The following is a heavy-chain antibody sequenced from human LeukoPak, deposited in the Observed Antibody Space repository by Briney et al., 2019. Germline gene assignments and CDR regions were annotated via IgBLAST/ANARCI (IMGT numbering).Heavy chain of an antibody. D-gene: IGHD3-9*01. J-gene: IGHJ4*02. Sequence: ASVKVSCKASGYTFTSYAMHWVRQAPGQRLEWMGWISAYNGNTNYAQKLQGRVTMTTDTSTSTAYMELRSLRSDDTAVYYCARSTLVIPDPYYFDYWGQGTLVTVSS. V-gene: IGHV1-18*01. CDR2: ISAYNGNT. CDR1: GYTFTSYA. CDR3: ARSTLVIPDPYYFDY.